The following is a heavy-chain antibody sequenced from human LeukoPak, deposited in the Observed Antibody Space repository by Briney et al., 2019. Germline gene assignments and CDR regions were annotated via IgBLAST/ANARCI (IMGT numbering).Heavy chain of an antibody. J-gene: IGHJ4*02. V-gene: IGHV6-1*01. CDR3: ARNRLWLQSDFDY. D-gene: IGHD5-24*01. CDR2: TFYRSKWSN. Sequence: SQTLSLTCAISGDSVSSNRAAWNWIRQYPSRGLEWLGRTFYRSKWSNDYAVSVKSRITINPDTSKNQFSLQLNSVTPEDTAVYYCARNRLWLQSDFDYWGQGTLVTVSS. CDR1: GDSVSSNRAA.